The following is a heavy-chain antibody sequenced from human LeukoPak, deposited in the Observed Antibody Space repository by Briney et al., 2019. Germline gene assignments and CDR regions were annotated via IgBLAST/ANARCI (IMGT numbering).Heavy chain of an antibody. CDR1: GFTFSSYW. D-gene: IGHD4/OR15-4a*01. Sequence: GGSLRLSCAASGFTFSSYWMHWVRQAPGKGLVWVSRINSDGSSTSYADSVKGRFTISRDNSKNTLYLQMNGLRAEDTAVYYCAKNPGGPNGYFDYWGQGTLVTVSS. J-gene: IGHJ4*02. V-gene: IGHV3-74*01. CDR2: INSDGSST. CDR3: AKNPGGPNGYFDY.